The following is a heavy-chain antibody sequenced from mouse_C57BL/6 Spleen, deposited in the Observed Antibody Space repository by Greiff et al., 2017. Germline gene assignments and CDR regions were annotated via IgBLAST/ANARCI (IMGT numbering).Heavy chain of an antibody. CDR3: ARGVFDYLFDY. CDR2: IHPNSGST. J-gene: IGHJ2*01. CDR1: GYTFTSYW. D-gene: IGHD2-4*01. Sequence: QVQLQQPGAELVKPGASVKLSCKASGYTFTSYWMHWVKQRPGQGLEWIGMIHPNSGSTNYNEKFKTKATLTVDKSSSTAYMQLSSLTSEDSAVYYCARGVFDYLFDYWGQGTTLTVSS. V-gene: IGHV1-64*01.